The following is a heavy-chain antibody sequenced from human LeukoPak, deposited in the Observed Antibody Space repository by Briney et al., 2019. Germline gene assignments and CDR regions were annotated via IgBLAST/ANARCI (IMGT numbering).Heavy chain of an antibody. V-gene: IGHV1-2*02. Sequence: GASVKVSCKASGYTFTCYYMHWVRQAPGQGLEWMGWINPNSGGTNYAQKFQGRVTMTRDTSISTAYMELSRLRSDDTAVYYCARDGSSWYLSWFDPWGQGTLVTVSS. J-gene: IGHJ5*02. D-gene: IGHD6-13*01. CDR2: INPNSGGT. CDR3: ARDGSSWYLSWFDP. CDR1: GYTFTCYY.